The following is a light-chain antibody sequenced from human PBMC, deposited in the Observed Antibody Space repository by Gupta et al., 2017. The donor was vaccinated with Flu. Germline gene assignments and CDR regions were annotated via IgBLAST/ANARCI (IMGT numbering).Light chain of an antibody. CDR3: CSRDTFGNRVI. V-gene: IGLV3-19*01. CDR2: GEN. J-gene: IGLJ2*01. Sequence: QGASLESYFAACYQQRPGPAPILFFYGENIRPSGIPDRFSGSSSGNSASFTITRAQAEDEADYYCCSRDTFGNRVIFGGGTSLTVL. CDR1: SLESYF.